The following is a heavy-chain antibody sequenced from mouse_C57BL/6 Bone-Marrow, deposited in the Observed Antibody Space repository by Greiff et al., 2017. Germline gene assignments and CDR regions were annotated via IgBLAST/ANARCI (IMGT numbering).Heavy chain of an antibody. CDR2: IDPANGNT. V-gene: IGHV14-3*01. CDR3: ARPYYYGSSPFAY. J-gene: IGHJ3*01. D-gene: IGHD1-1*01. Sequence: VQLKESVAELVRPGASVKLFCTASGFNINNTYMHWVKQRPEPGLEWIGRIDPANGNTKYAPKFQGQATITADPSSNTDYLQRSSLTSENTAIYYGARPYYYGSSPFAYWGQGTLVTVSA. CDR1: GFNINNTY.